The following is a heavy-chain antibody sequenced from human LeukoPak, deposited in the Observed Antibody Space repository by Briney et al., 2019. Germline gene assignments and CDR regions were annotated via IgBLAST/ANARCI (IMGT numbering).Heavy chain of an antibody. V-gene: IGHV1-2*02. J-gene: IGHJ4*02. D-gene: IGHD3-9*01. CDR2: INPNSGGT. CDR1: GYTFTGYY. CDR3: ARGHDILTGYYGSDFDY. Sequence: GASVKVSCKASGYTFTGYYMHWVRQAPGQGLEWMGWINPNSGGTNYAQKFQGGVTMTRNTSISTVYMELSSLRSEDTAVYYCARGHDILTGYYGSDFDYWGQGTLVTVSS.